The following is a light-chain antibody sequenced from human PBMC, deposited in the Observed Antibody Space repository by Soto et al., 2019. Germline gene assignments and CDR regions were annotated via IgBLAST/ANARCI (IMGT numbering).Light chain of an antibody. CDR2: DTS. Sequence: EIVMTQSPATLSLSPVEGATLSCMASQGIGDTLAWYQQKPGQTPRLLIYDTSIRATGVPARFSGSGSGTDFTLTITRLEPEDFAVYYCQKYGSSPRTFGQGTRLEIK. J-gene: IGKJ5*01. CDR3: QKYGSSPRT. V-gene: IGKV3-20*01. CDR1: QGIGDT.